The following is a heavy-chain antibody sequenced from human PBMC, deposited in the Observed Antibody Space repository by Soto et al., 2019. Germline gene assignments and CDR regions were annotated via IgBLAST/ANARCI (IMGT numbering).Heavy chain of an antibody. J-gene: IGHJ4*02. CDR1: GYTFSNYY. CDR3: ARSQEVVVVPAAPIDY. D-gene: IGHD2-2*01. CDR2: INPRGGGT. V-gene: IGHV1-46*01. Sequence: QVQLVQSGAEVKKPGASVKVSCKTSGYTFSNYYINWVRQAPGQGLEGMGRINPRGGGTTYAQKLQGRVTMTRVTSTSTVYMDLSSLRSEDTAVYYCARSQEVVVVPAAPIDYWGQGTLVTVSS.